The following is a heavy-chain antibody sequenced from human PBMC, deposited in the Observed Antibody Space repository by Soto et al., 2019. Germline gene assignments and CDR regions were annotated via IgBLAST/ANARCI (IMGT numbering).Heavy chain of an antibody. V-gene: IGHV3-21*01. D-gene: IGHD4-4*01. Sequence: GGSLRLSCAGSGFTFSTYSINWVRQPPGKGLEWVSSISSSGDYIHYADSVKGRFTISRDSAQNSLFLQMNSLSAADPAVYYCASDSNNRQYGMDVWGQGTTVTVSS. CDR1: GFTFSTYS. J-gene: IGHJ6*02. CDR2: ISSSGDYI. CDR3: ASDSNNRQYGMDV.